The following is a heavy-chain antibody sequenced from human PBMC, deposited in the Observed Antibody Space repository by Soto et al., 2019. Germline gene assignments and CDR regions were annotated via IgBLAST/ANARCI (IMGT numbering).Heavy chain of an antibody. V-gene: IGHV4-34*02. Sequence: QVHLQQRGEGLLKPSETLSLNCVVSGGSFSGYYWSWIRQTPGMGLEWIGEVDHRGSTTYNPSLKNRASISIDSSKNLFSLELTSVTAADTALYFCARYEYGNSLYGVDVWGHGTRVTVSS. J-gene: IGHJ6*02. CDR3: ARYEYGNSLYGVDV. CDR1: GGSFSGYY. D-gene: IGHD1-7*01. CDR2: VDHRGST.